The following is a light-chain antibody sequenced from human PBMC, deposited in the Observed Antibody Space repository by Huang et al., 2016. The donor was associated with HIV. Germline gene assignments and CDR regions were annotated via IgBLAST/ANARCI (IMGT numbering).Light chain of an antibody. CDR3: QQYNSYPFT. CDR1: QSIGSW. V-gene: IGKV1-5*01. CDR2: DAS. J-gene: IGKJ3*01. Sequence: DIQMTQSPSTLSASVGDRVTITCRASQSIGSWLAWYQQKPGKAPKGLIYDASSLESGVPSRFSGSGSGTEFTLTISSLQPDNFATYYCQQYNSYPFTFGPGTKVDIK.